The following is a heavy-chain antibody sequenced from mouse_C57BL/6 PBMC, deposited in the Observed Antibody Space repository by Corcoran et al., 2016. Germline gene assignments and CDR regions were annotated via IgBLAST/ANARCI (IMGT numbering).Heavy chain of an antibody. CDR2: INPYNGGT. V-gene: IGHV1-19*01. Sequence: EVQLQQSGPVLVKPGASVKMSCKASGYTFTDYYMNWVKQSHGKSLEWIGVINPYNGGTSYNQKFKGKATLTVDKSSSTAYMELNSLTSEDSAVYYCATAQAYFDYWGQGTTLTVSS. CDR3: ATAQAYFDY. CDR1: GYTFTDYY. J-gene: IGHJ2*01. D-gene: IGHD3-2*02.